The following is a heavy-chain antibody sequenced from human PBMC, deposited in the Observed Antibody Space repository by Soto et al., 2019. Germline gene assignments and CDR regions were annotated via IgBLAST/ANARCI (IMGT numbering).Heavy chain of an antibody. CDR3: AKLRYFDWSAYNWFEY. CDR1: GASISRYY. J-gene: IGHJ5*01. V-gene: IGHV4-59*12. D-gene: IGHD3-9*01. CDR2: MYYSGNA. Sequence: PSETLSLTCTVSGASISRYYWSWIRQSPGKGLEWIGYMYYSGNANYNPSLRSRITISVDTSKNTLYLQMNSLRVEDTAVYHCAKLRYFDWSAYNWFEYWGQGTPVTVSS.